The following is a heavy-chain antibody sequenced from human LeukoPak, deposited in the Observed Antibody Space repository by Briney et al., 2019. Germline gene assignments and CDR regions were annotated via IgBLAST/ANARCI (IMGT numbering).Heavy chain of an antibody. V-gene: IGHV4-59*01. CDR2: SYYSGST. D-gene: IGHD6-13*01. J-gene: IGHJ4*02. CDR1: GGSISSYY. Sequence: SETLSLTCTVSGGSISSYYWSWIRQPPGKGLEWVGYSYYSGSTNYNPSLKSRVTISVDTSKNQFSLKLSSVTAADTAVYYCARAVYRLGSSWYIDYWGQGTLVTVSS. CDR3: ARAVYRLGSSWYIDY.